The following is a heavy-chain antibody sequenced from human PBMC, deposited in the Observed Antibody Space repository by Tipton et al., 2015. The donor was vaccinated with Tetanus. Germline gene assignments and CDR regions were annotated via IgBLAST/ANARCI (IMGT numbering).Heavy chain of an antibody. CDR1: GFTFSSYG. J-gene: IGHJ4*02. CDR2: ISYDGSNK. CDR3: AKDLYYDILTGYPLVYIIPGLGFDY. Sequence: SLRLSCAASGFTFSSYGMHWVRQAPGKGLEWVAVISYDGSNKYYADPVKGRFTISRDNSKNTLYLQMNSLRAEDTAVYYCAKDLYYDILTGYPLVYIIPGLGFDYWGQGTLVAVSS. V-gene: IGHV3-30*18. D-gene: IGHD3-9*01.